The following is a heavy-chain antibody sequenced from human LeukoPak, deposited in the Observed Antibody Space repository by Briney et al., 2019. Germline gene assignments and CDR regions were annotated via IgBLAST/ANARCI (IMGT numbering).Heavy chain of an antibody. J-gene: IGHJ6*02. D-gene: IGHD6-19*01. V-gene: IGHV3-30*03. CDR2: TSYDGSKK. Sequence: RSLRLSCAASGFTFSSYGMHWVRQTPGKGLEWVAVTSYDGSKKYYGDSVKGRFTISRDNSKNTLYLQMNSLRAEDTAVYYCARGTPSSSGWLYYGMDVWGQGTTVTVSS. CDR3: ARGTPSSSGWLYYGMDV. CDR1: GFTFSSYG.